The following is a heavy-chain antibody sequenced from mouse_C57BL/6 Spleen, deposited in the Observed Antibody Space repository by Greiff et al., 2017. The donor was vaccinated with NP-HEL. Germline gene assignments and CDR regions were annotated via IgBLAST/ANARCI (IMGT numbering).Heavy chain of an antibody. CDR1: GFTFSSYG. CDR2: ISSGGSYT. Sequence: EVNVVESGGDLVKPGGSLKLSCAASGFTFSSYGMSWVRQTPDKRLEWVATISSGGSYTYYLDSVKGRFTISRDNAKNTLYLQMSSLKSEDTAMYYCARGITTVVAFYWYFDVWGTGTTVTVSS. CDR3: ARGITTVVAFYWYFDV. D-gene: IGHD1-1*01. J-gene: IGHJ1*03. V-gene: IGHV5-6*01.